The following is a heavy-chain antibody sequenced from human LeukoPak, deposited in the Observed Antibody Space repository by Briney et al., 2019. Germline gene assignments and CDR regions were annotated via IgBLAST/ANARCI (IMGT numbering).Heavy chain of an antibody. CDR1: GGSISSSSYY. V-gene: IGHV4-39*01. D-gene: IGHD3-9*01. Sequence: SETLSLTCTVSGGSISSSSYYWGWIRQPPGKGLEWIGSIYYSGSTYYNPSLKSRVTISVDTSKNQFSLKLSSVTAADTAVYYCARVYRPNDILTGYYLDYWGQGTLVTVSS. J-gene: IGHJ4*02. CDR3: ARVYRPNDILTGYYLDY. CDR2: IYYSGST.